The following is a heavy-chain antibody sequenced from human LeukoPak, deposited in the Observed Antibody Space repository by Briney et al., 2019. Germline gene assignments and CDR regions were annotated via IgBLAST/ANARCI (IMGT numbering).Heavy chain of an antibody. Sequence: PGGSLRLSCAASGFTFSSYSMNWVRQAPGGGLEWVSYISSSSSTIYYADSVKGRFTISRDNAKNSLYLQMNSLRDEDTAVYYCARDHSSSWYLVGRNFDYWGQGTLVTVSS. CDR2: ISSSSSTI. J-gene: IGHJ4*02. D-gene: IGHD6-13*01. CDR3: ARDHSSSWYLVGRNFDY. V-gene: IGHV3-48*02. CDR1: GFTFSSYS.